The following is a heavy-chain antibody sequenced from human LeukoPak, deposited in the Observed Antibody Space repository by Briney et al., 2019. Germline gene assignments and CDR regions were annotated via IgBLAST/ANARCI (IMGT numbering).Heavy chain of an antibody. J-gene: IGHJ1*01. CDR1: GFTFSSYA. CDR2: ISGSGGST. CDR3: AKPRYCSSTSCYLCMDFQH. Sequence: PGGSLRLSCAASGFTFSSYAMSCVRQAPGKGLEWVSAISGSGGSTYYADSVKGRFTISRDNSKNTLYLQMDSLRAEDTAVYYCAKPRYCSSTSCYLCMDFQHWGQGTLVTVSS. D-gene: IGHD2-2*01. V-gene: IGHV3-23*01.